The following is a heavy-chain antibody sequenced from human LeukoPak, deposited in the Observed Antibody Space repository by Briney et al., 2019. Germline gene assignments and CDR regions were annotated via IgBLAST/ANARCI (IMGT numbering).Heavy chain of an antibody. CDR1: GFTFSSYS. J-gene: IGHJ6*02. Sequence: PGGSLRLSCAASGFTFSSYSMNWVRQAPGKGLEWVSSISSSSSYIYYADSVKGRFTISRDKAKNSLYLQMNSLRAEDTAVYYCARDIVVVPAALGRGDYYYYGMDVWGQGTTVTVSS. D-gene: IGHD2-2*01. CDR2: ISSSSSYI. CDR3: ARDIVVVPAALGRGDYYYYGMDV. V-gene: IGHV3-21*01.